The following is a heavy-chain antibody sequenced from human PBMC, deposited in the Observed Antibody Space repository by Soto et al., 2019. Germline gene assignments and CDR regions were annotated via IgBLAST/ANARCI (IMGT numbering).Heavy chain of an antibody. J-gene: IGHJ6*02. Sequence: GASVKVSCKASGYTFTGYYMHWVLQAPGQGLEWMGWINPNSGGTNYAQKFQGRVTMTRDTSISTAYMELSRLRSDDTAVYYCARGREQLVPSYYYGMDVWGQGTTVTVSS. CDR3: ARGREQLVPSYYYGMDV. V-gene: IGHV1-2*02. CDR2: INPNSGGT. D-gene: IGHD6-6*01. CDR1: GYTFTGYY.